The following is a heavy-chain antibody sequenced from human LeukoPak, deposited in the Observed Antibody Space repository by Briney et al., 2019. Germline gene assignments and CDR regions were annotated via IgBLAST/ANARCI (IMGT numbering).Heavy chain of an antibody. CDR3: AKESTVTPGNVNWFDP. CDR1: GFTFSRYG. CDR2: ISGSGDNT. V-gene: IGHV3-23*01. D-gene: IGHD4-17*01. J-gene: IGHJ5*02. Sequence: GGSLRLSCAASGFTFSRYGMSWVRQAPGKGLEWISTISGSGDNTYYAESVKGRFTISRDNSRNTLYLRMKSLRAEDTAMYYCAKESTVTPGNVNWFDPWGQGTLVTVSS.